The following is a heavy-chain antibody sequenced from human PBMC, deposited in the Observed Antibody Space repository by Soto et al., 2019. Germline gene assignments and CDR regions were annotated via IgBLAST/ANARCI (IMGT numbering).Heavy chain of an antibody. J-gene: IGHJ4*02. Sequence: SETLSLTCTVSGGSVSSGSYYWSWIQQPPGKGLEWIGYIYYSGSTNYNPSLKSRVTISVDTSKNQFSLKLSSVTAADTAVYYCARAKEWELDFDYWGQGTLVTVSS. CDR2: IYYSGST. V-gene: IGHV4-61*01. CDR3: ARAKEWELDFDY. D-gene: IGHD1-26*01. CDR1: GGSVSSGSYY.